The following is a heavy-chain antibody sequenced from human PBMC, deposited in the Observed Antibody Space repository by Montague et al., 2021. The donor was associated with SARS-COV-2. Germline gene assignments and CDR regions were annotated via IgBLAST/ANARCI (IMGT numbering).Heavy chain of an antibody. CDR2: ISSSSSYI. V-gene: IGHV3-21*01. D-gene: IGHD3-3*01. Sequence: SLRLSCAASGFTFSSYSMNWVRQAPGKGLEWVSSISSSSSYIYYADSVKGRFTISRDNAKNSLYLQMNSLRAEDTAVYYCAGGVEWLLFNVFDYWGQGTLVTVSS. CDR3: AGGVEWLLFNVFDY. CDR1: GFTFSSYS. J-gene: IGHJ4*02.